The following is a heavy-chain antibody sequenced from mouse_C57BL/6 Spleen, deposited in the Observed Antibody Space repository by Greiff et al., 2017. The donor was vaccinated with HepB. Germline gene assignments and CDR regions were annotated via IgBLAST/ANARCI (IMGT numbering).Heavy chain of an antibody. CDR1: GYAFSSSW. J-gene: IGHJ2*01. Sequence: QVQLKESGPELVKPGASVKISCKASGYAFSSSWMNWVKQRPGKGLEWIGRIYPGDGDTNYNGKFKGKATLTADKSSSTAYMQLSSLTSEDSAVYCGTRSVDYYFDYWGQGTTLTVSS. V-gene: IGHV1-82*01. D-gene: IGHD2-4*01. CDR2: IYPGDGDT. CDR3: TRSVDYYFDY.